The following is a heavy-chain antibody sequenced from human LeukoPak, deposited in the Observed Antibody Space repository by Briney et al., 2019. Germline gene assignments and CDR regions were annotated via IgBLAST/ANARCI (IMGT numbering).Heavy chain of an antibody. J-gene: IGHJ4*02. Sequence: GASVKVSCKASGGTFSSYAISWVRQAPGQGPEWMGRIIPILGIANYAQKFQGRVTITADKSTSTAYMELSSLRSEDTAVYYCARDREVYYYDSSGSFDYWGQGTLVTVSS. D-gene: IGHD3-22*01. CDR2: IIPILGIA. CDR1: GGTFSSYA. V-gene: IGHV1-69*04. CDR3: ARDREVYYYDSSGSFDY.